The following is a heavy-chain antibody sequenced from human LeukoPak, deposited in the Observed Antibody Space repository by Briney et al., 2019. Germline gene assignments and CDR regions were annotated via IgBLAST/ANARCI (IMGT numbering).Heavy chain of an antibody. CDR1: GGSISSYY. D-gene: IGHD4-17*01. V-gene: IGHV4-59*01. CDR2: IYYSGST. CDR3: ARAHQSYGDYGYYSDY. Sequence: SETLSLTCTVSGGSISSYYWSWIRQPPGKGLEWIGYIYYSGSTNYNPSLKSRVTISVDTSKNQFSLKLSSVTAADTAVYYCARAHQSYGDYGYYSDYWGQGTLVTVSS. J-gene: IGHJ4*02.